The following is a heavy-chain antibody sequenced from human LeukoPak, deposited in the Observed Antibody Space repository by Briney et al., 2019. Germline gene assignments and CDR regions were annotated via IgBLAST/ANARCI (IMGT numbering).Heavy chain of an antibody. J-gene: IGHJ4*02. CDR3: AKDPRYSSSWYYFDY. V-gene: IGHV3-33*06. CDR1: GFTFSSYG. D-gene: IGHD6-13*01. CDR2: IWYDGSNK. Sequence: GSLRLSCATSGFTFSSYGMHWVRQAPGQGLEWVAVIWYDGSNKYYADSVKGRFTISRDNSKNTLYLQMNSLRAEDTAVYYCAKDPRYSSSWYYFDYWGQGTLVTVSS.